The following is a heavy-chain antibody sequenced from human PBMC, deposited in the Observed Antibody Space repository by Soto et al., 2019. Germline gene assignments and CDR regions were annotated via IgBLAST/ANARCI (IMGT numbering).Heavy chain of an antibody. Sequence: KSGPTLVNPTQTLTLTCTFSGFSLSTTGMCVSWIRQPPGKALEWLALIDWADDKYYSTSLKTRLTISKDTSKNQVVLTMTNVEPVDTATYFCSRAVGGFTYGYPDYWGQGTLVTVSS. D-gene: IGHD5-18*01. V-gene: IGHV2-70*01. J-gene: IGHJ4*02. CDR2: IDWADDK. CDR3: SRAVGGFTYGYPDY. CDR1: GFSLSTTGMC.